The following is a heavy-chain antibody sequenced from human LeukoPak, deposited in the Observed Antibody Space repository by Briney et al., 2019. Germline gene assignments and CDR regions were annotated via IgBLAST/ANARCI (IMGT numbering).Heavy chain of an antibody. V-gene: IGHV3-33*08. CDR3: AREDQGYSYVIVFDY. CDR1: GFPFSSYG. Sequence: GGPLSLSCGPWGFPFSSYGMQWLRQSPGRGVEGVAVMWYDGCNKFYAHSVKGRFTSSRDNSKNTLYLQMNSLRAEDTAVYYCAREDQGYSYVIVFDYWGQGTLVTVSS. D-gene: IGHD5-18*01. J-gene: IGHJ4*02. CDR2: MWYDGCNK.